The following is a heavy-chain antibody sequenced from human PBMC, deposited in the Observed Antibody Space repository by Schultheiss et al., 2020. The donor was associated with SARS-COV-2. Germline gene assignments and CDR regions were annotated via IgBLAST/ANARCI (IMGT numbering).Heavy chain of an antibody. CDR1: GGTFSSYA. Sequence: SVKVSCKASGGTFSSYAISWVRQAPGQGLEWMGGIIPIFGTANYAQKFQGRVTITADESTSTAYMELSSLRSEDTAVYYCARGLVDYYYDSSGYYFDYWGQGSLVTVSS. J-gene: IGHJ4*02. D-gene: IGHD3-22*01. CDR3: ARGLVDYYYDSSGYYFDY. V-gene: IGHV1-69*13. CDR2: IIPIFGTA.